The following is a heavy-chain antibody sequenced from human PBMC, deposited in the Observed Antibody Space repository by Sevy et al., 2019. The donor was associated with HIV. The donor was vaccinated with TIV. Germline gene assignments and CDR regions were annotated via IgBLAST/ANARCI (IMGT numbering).Heavy chain of an antibody. J-gene: IGHJ6*02. CDR2: ISFDGDNK. CDR1: GFSFSRYG. Sequence: GGSLRLSCEASGFSFSRYGMHWVRQVAGKGLEWVAVISFDGDNKYYSHSVRGRFAISRDNSENTMHLQMNNLRLDDTAVYYCAKGLSSIYPYSMDVWGQGTTVTVSS. CDR3: AKGLSSIYPYSMDV. V-gene: IGHV3-30*18. D-gene: IGHD3-16*01.